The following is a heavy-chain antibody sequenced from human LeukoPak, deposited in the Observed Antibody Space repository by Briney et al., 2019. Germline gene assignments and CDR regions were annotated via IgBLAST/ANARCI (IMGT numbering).Heavy chain of an antibody. CDR1: GGSISSYY. V-gene: IGHV4-59*01. CDR3: ARSYSSGWYGRGNWFDP. J-gene: IGHJ5*02. CDR2: IYYSGST. D-gene: IGHD6-19*01. Sequence: SETLSLTCTVSGGSISSYYWSWIRQPPGKGLEWIGYIYYSGSTNYNPSLKSRVTISVDTSKNQFSLKLSSVTAADTAVYYCARSYSSGWYGRGNWFDPWGQGTLVTASS.